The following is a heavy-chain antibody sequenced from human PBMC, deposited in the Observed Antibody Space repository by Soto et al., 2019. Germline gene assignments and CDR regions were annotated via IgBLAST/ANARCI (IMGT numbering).Heavy chain of an antibody. V-gene: IGHV3-11*06. D-gene: IGHD6-13*01. J-gene: IGHJ6*02. CDR2: IGGSGSFT. Sequence: GVSLRVSCAASGFTFSAYYMTCIRQAPGRGLEWLSYIGGSGSFTNYADSVKGRFTLSRDKAQNSLYLQMNSLRADDTAVYYCARVDVILAAGTVDVWRQGTTVTVPS. CDR1: GFTFSAYY. CDR3: ARVDVILAAGTVDV.